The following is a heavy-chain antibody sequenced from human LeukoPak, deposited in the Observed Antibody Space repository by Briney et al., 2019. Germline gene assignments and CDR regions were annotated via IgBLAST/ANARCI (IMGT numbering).Heavy chain of an antibody. CDR2: ISYDGSNK. CDR3: ARDLYGDHLDY. Sequence: GRSLRLSCAASGFTFSSYAMHWVRQAPGKGLEWVAVISYDGSNKYYADSVKGRFTISRDNSKNTLYLQMNSLRAEDTAVYYCARDLYGDHLDYWGQETLVTVSS. CDR1: GFTFSSYA. V-gene: IGHV3-30*04. D-gene: IGHD4-17*01. J-gene: IGHJ4*02.